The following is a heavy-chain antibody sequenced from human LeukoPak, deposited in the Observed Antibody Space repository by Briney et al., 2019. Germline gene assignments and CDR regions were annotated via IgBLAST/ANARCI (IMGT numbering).Heavy chain of an antibody. D-gene: IGHD3-10*01. J-gene: IGHJ4*02. CDR1: GFTFSSYG. CDR2: ISFDGSNK. Sequence: PGGSLRLSCAASGFTFSSYGMHWVRQAPGKGLEWVAVISFDGSNKYYTDSVKGRFTISRDNSKNTLYLQMNSLRAEDTAVYYCAGGPGSGSYYMHYWGQGTLVPVSS. CDR3: AGGPGSGSYYMHY. V-gene: IGHV3-30*03.